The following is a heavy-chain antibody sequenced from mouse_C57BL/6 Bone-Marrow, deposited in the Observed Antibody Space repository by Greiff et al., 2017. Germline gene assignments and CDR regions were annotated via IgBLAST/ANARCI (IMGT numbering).Heavy chain of an antibody. CDR2: INPSSGYT. D-gene: IGHD1-1*01. J-gene: IGHJ2*01. CDR1: GYTFTSYW. CDR3: ERYYYGSSHDD. Sequence: QVQLQQSGAELAKPGASVKLSCKASGYTFTSYWMHWVKQRPGQGLEWIGYINPSSGYTKYNQKFKDKATLTTDKSSSTAYMQLSSLTYEDSAVYYCERYYYGSSHDDWGQGTTLTVST. V-gene: IGHV1-7*01.